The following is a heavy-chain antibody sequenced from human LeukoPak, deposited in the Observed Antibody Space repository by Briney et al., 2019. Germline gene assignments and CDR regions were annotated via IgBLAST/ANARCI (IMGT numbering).Heavy chain of an antibody. D-gene: IGHD3-22*01. CDR3: AKVDYDSSGYYYFDY. CDR1: GFTFSSYS. V-gene: IGHV3-23*01. Sequence: PGGSLRLSCAASGFTFSSYSMNWVRQAPGKGLEWVSAISGSGGSTYYADSVKGRFTISRDNSKNTLYLQMNSLRAEDTAVYYCAKVDYDSSGYYYFDYWGQGTLVTVSS. CDR2: ISGSGGST. J-gene: IGHJ4*02.